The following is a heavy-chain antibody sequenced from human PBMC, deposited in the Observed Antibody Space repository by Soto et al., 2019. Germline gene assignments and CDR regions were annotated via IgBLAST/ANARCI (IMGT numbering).Heavy chain of an antibody. CDR2: IYYSGST. CDR1: GGSISSYY. D-gene: IGHD2-21*01. Sequence: SETLSLTCTVSGGSISSYYWSWIRQPPGKGLEWIGYIYYSGSTNYNPSLKSRVTISVDTSKNQFSLKLSSVTAADTAVYYCAKRDPYIPEGPFDYWGQGTLVTVSS. V-gene: IGHV4-59*12. CDR3: AKRDPYIPEGPFDY. J-gene: IGHJ4*02.